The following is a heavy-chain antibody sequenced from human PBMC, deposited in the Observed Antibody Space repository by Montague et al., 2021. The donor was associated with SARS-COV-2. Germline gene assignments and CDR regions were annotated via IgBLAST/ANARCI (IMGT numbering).Heavy chain of an antibody. Sequence: SETLSLTCTVSGGSISSYYWSWIRQPAGKGLEWIGRIFTSGTTNYSPSLKSRVTMSVGTSKNQFSLKLSSVTPADTAVYYCARTPVSGYHGGFDYWGQGTLVTVSS. D-gene: IGHD5-18*01. CDR3: ARTPVSGYHGGFDY. J-gene: IGHJ4*02. CDR1: GGSISSYY. CDR2: IFTSGTT. V-gene: IGHV4-4*07.